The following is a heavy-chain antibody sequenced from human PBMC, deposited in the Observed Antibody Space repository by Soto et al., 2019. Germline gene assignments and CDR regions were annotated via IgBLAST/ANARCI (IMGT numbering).Heavy chain of an antibody. CDR3: ERVRSYDGYEVTICDMDV. Sequence: QLQLQESGPGLVKPSETLSLTCTVSGDSINSCCYYQAWIRRAPGRGLEWIGSIQYGGHTYWDSCGACGVAISEDTSTNRVAVRLFFVTAADTSVFYCERVRSYDGYEVTICDMDVGVKGTTGTVSS. D-gene: IGHD3-3*01. J-gene: IGHJ6*03. CDR2: IQYGGHT. V-gene: IGHV4-39*01. CDR1: GDSINSCCYY.